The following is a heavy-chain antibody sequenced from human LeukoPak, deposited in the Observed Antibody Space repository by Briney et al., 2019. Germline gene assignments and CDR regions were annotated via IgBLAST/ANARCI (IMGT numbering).Heavy chain of an antibody. CDR3: ARRAGGYSGSYDDAFDI. J-gene: IGHJ3*02. CDR1: GGSISSYY. V-gene: IGHV4-59*01. CDR2: IYYSGST. D-gene: IGHD1-26*01. Sequence: TSETLSLTCTVSGGSISSYYWSWIRQPPGKGLEWIGYIYYSGSTNYNPSLKSRVTISVVTSKNQFSLKLSSVTAADTAVYYCARRAGGYSGSYDDAFDIWGQGTMVTVSS.